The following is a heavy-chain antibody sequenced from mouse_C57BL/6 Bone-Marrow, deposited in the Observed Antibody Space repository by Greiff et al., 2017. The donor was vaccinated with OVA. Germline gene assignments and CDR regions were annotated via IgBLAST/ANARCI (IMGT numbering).Heavy chain of an antibody. D-gene: IGHD1-1*01. V-gene: IGHV5-16*01. Sequence: EVKLMESEGGLVQPGSSMKLSCTASGFTFSDYYMAWVRQVPEKGLEWVANINSDGSSTYYLDSLKSRFIISRDNATNILYLQMSSLKSEDTVTYYGARDKNYYSSSNSDNWGQGTTLTVSS. J-gene: IGHJ2*01. CDR1: GFTFSDYY. CDR3: ARDKNYYSSSNSDN. CDR2: INSDGSST.